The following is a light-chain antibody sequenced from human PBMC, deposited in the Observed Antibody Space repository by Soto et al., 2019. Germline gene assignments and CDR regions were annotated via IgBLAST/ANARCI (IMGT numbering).Light chain of an antibody. J-gene: IGLJ2*01. V-gene: IGLV1-47*01. CDR1: SSNIGTNY. CDR2: SND. CDR3: AAWDYSLCGPL. Sequence: QSVLTQSPSASGTPGQRVTISCSGTSSNIGTNYVYWYQQLPGTAPKVLIYSNDKRPSGVPDRFSGSKSGTSASLAISGLRSEDEADYYCAAWDYSLCGPLFGGGTKLTVL.